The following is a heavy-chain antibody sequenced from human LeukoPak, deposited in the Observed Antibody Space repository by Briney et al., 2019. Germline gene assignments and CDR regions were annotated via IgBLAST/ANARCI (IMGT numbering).Heavy chain of an antibody. CDR2: IRYDGSNK. D-gene: IGHD1-26*01. V-gene: IGHV3-33*08. Sequence: GGSLRLSCAASGFTFSSYGMHWVRQAPGKGLEWVAFIRYDGSNKYYADSVKGRFTISRDNSKNTLYLQMNSLRAEDTAVYYCARLISGSYLDYFDYWGQGTLVTVSS. CDR3: ARLISGSYLDYFDY. J-gene: IGHJ4*02. CDR1: GFTFSSYG.